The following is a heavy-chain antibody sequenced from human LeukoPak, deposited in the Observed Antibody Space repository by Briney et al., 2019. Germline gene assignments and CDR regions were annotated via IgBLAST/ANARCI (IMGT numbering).Heavy chain of an antibody. CDR1: GFTFSSYG. D-gene: IGHD5-18*01. CDR3: ARDGGYSYGYGLDY. CDR2: ISYDGSNK. J-gene: IGHJ4*02. Sequence: GGTLRLSCAASGFTFSSYGMSWVRQAPGKGLEWVAVISYDGSNKYYADSVKGRFTISRDNSKNTLYLQMNSLRAEDTAVYYCARDGGYSYGYGLDYWGQGTLVTVSS. V-gene: IGHV3-30*03.